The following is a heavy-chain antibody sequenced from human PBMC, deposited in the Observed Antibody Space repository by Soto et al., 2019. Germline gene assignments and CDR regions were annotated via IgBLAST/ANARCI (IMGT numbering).Heavy chain of an antibody. CDR3: ARADDSSDRFDY. D-gene: IGHD4-17*01. J-gene: IGHJ4*02. CDR1: GGSISSGDFY. V-gene: IGHV4-30-4*01. Sequence: PSETLSLTCTVSGGSISSGDFYWSWIRQPPGKGLELIGNIYYSGSTYYNPSLRSRAIMSVDTSQNQFSLKLSSLTAADTAVYFCARADDSSDRFDYWGQGALVTVSS. CDR2: IYYSGST.